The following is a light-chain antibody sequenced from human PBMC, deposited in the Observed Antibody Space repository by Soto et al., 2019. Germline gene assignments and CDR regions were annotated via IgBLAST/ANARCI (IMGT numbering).Light chain of an antibody. CDR2: AAS. CDR1: QSISSY. V-gene: IGKV1-39*01. Sequence: DIQMTQSPSSLSASVGDRVTITCRASQSISSYLNWYQHKPGKAPKPLIYAASSLQSGVPSRFSGSGSGTDFTLTISSLQPEDFATYYCQQSYSTLMYTFGQGTKLEIK. CDR3: QQSYSTLMYT. J-gene: IGKJ2*01.